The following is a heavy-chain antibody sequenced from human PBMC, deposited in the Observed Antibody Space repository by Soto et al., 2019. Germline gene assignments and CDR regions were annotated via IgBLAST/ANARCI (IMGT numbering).Heavy chain of an antibody. D-gene: IGHD1-26*01. J-gene: IGHJ4*02. CDR3: ARDWCSGIYPTDFDY. Sequence: QVQLVQSGGAVVQPGRSLRLSCAGSGFTFSSYGIHWVRQAPGKGLEWVALISYDGGNEKYTDSVKDRFTISRDDSHNVALLQMSSLITEVTLMYYCARDWCSGIYPTDFDYWGQGSLVTVSS. CDR2: ISYDGGNE. V-gene: IGHV3-30*03. CDR1: GFTFSSYG.